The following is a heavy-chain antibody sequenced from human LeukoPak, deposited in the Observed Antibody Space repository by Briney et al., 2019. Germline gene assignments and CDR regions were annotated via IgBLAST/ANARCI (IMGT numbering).Heavy chain of an antibody. J-gene: IGHJ4*02. D-gene: IGHD1-26*01. CDR2: IYSGGTT. Sequence: GGSLRLSCAASGLTVNSNYMNWVRQAPGKGLQWVSVIYSGGTTYYADSVKGRFTTSRDNSKNTVYLQMNSLRVEDTAVYYCAKGPVSAIVGATTLDYWGQGTLVTVSS. V-gene: IGHV3-53*01. CDR1: GLTVNSNY. CDR3: AKGPVSAIVGATTLDY.